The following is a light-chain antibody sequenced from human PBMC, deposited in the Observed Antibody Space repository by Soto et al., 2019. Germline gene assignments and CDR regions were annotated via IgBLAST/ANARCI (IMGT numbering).Light chain of an antibody. CDR3: QVWNDSGDHAI. J-gene: IGLJ2*01. CDR1: NIGSKS. CDR2: YDK. Sequence: SYELTQSPSISVAPGQTARVTCGADNIGSKSVHWYQQKPGQAPVLVIYYDKDRPSGITDRFSGSNSGNTATLTISRVEAGDEADYYCQVWNDSGDHAIFGGGTKVTVL. V-gene: IGLV3-21*04.